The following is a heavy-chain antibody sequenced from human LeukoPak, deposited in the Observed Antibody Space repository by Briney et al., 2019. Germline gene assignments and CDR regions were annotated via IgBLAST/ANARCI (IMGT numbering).Heavy chain of an antibody. CDR3: ARVDYGSGTFDY. V-gene: IGHV1-69*13. Sequence: SVKVSCKASGGTFSSYAISWVRQAPGQGLEWMGGIIPIFGTANYAQKFQGRVTITADESTSTAYMELSSLRSEDTAVYYCARVDYGSGTFDYWGQGTLVTVSS. J-gene: IGHJ4*02. CDR1: GGTFSSYA. D-gene: IGHD3-10*01. CDR2: IIPIFGTA.